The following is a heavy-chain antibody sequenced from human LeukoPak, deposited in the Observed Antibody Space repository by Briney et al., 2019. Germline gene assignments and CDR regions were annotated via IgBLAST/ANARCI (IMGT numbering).Heavy chain of an antibody. Sequence: PSETLSLTCTVSGGSISSNTHYWGWIRQPPGKGLEWIGSAYYTGSTYYNPSLKSRVTISLDTSKNQFSLKLTSVTAADTAVYYCASRILYDFWSGYSPLSSFDFWGQGSLVTVSS. CDR3: ASRILYDFWSGYSPLSSFDF. D-gene: IGHD3-3*01. CDR2: AYYTGST. V-gene: IGHV4-39*07. CDR1: GGSISSNTHY. J-gene: IGHJ4*02.